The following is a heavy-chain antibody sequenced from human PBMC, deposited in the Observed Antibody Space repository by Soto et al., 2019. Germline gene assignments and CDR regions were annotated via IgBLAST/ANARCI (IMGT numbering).Heavy chain of an antibody. D-gene: IGHD3-22*01. CDR2: IYWDDDK. CDR1: GFSLETSGVG. Sequence: QITLKESGPTLVKPTQTLTLTCNFSGFSLETSGVGMSWIRQPPGKDLEWLALIYWDDDKRYSPSLKNRITITKHTSKNQVGITLTNVDPVDTAAYYCSRSLYHYENSGHYTYWHLDLWGRGTLVTVSS. J-gene: IGHJ2*01. CDR3: SRSLYHYENSGHYTYWHLDL. V-gene: IGHV2-5*02.